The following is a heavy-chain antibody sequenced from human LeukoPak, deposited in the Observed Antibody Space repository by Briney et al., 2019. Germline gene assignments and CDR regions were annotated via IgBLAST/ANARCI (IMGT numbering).Heavy chain of an antibody. J-gene: IGHJ4*02. CDR2: INAGNGNT. V-gene: IGHV1-3*01. CDR1: GYTFTSYA. D-gene: IGHD3-10*01. CDR3: ARVAMVRGVIMLYFDY. Sequence: GASVKVSCKASGYTFTSYAMHWVRQAPGQRLEWMGWINAGNGNTKYSQKFQGRVTITRDTSASTAYMELSSLRSEDTAVYYCARVAMVRGVIMLYFDYWGQGTLATVSS.